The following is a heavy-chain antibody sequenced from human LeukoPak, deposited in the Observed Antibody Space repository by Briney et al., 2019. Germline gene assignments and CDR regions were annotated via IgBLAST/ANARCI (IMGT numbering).Heavy chain of an antibody. CDR2: MSGRGGRS. V-gene: IGHV3-23*01. CDR1: GFAFSNYA. CDR3: AKDARVWFGELSFFDY. J-gene: IGHJ4*02. Sequence: PGGSLRLSCAASGFAFSNYAMSWVRQAPGKGLEWVSGMSGRGGRSCYADSVKGRFTISRDNSKNTLFLQMNSLRAEDTAVYYCAKDARVWFGELSFFDYWGQGTLVTVSS. D-gene: IGHD3-10*01.